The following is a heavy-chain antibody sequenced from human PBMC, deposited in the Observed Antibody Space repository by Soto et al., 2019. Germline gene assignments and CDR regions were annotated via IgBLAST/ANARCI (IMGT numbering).Heavy chain of an antibody. Sequence: GGLLRISSAASRITLIRSSTKWVRPAPGKGLEGVSYISSSSSTIYYADSVKGRFTISRDNAKNSLYLQMNSLRAEDTAVYYCARDCRTSIDYWGQGTLVTVSS. CDR2: ISSSSSTI. CDR3: ARDCRTSIDY. CDR1: RITLIRSS. J-gene: IGHJ4*02. V-gene: IGHV3-48*01. D-gene: IGHD2-15*01.